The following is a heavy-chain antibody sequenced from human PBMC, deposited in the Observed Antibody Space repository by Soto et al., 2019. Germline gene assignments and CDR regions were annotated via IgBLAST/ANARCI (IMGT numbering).Heavy chain of an antibody. CDR3: AKDIRSLGAVAGTGSAFDI. Sequence: EVQLVESGGGLVQPGRSLRLSCAASGFTFDDYAMHWVRQAPGKGLEWVSGISWNSGSIGYADSGKGRFTISRDNAKNSLYLQMNSRRAEDTALYYCAKDIRSLGAVAGTGSAFDIWGQGTMVTVSS. D-gene: IGHD6-19*01. CDR1: GFTFDDYA. V-gene: IGHV3-9*01. CDR2: ISWNSGSI. J-gene: IGHJ3*02.